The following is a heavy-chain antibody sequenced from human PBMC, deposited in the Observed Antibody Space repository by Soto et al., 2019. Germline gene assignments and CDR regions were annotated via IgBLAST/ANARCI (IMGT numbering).Heavy chain of an antibody. CDR1: GGSFSGYY. V-gene: IGHV4-34*01. CDR3: ARGLLITMVRGVITKEYYFDY. D-gene: IGHD3-10*01. CDR2: INHSGST. J-gene: IGHJ4*02. Sequence: SETLSLTCAVYGGSFSGYYWSWIRQPPGKGLEWIGEINHSGSTNYNPSLKSRVTISVDTSKNQFSLKLSSVTAADTAVYYCARGLLITMVRGVITKEYYFDYWGQGTLVTVSS.